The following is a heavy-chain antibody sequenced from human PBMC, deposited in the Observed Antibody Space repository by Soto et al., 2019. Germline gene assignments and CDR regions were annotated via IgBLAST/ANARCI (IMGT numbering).Heavy chain of an antibody. CDR2: ISHDGSYK. Sequence: SLRLSCAASGFSFTTYVMHWVRQAPGKGLEWLAVISHDGSYKYYGDSVKGRFTISRDTSKNAVYLEMNSLRPEDTAVYYCAKGLLAIVGTTLPRDAFNIWGQGTMVTV. J-gene: IGHJ3*02. D-gene: IGHD1-26*01. CDR3: AKGLLAIVGTTLPRDAFNI. CDR1: GFSFTTYV. V-gene: IGHV3-30*18.